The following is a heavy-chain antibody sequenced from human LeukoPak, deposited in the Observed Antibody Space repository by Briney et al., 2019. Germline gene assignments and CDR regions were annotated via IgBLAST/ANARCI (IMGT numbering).Heavy chain of an antibody. Sequence: QPGGSLRLSCAASGFTFSSYSMNWVRQAPGKGLEWVSYISSSSTIYYADSVKGRFTISRDNAKNSLYLQMNSLRAEDTAVYYCAREGYSGPAGPDYWGQGTLVTVSS. J-gene: IGHJ4*02. V-gene: IGHV3-48*04. D-gene: IGHD5-12*01. CDR3: AREGYSGPAGPDY. CDR2: ISSSSTI. CDR1: GFTFSSYS.